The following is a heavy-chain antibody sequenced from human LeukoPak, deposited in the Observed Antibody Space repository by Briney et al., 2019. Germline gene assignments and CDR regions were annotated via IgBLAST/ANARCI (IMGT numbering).Heavy chain of an antibody. V-gene: IGHV1-2*02. CDR1: GYTFTGYY. CDR2: INPNSGGT. CDR3: ARSYYYDSNPPMAFDI. J-gene: IGHJ3*02. Sequence: ASVKVSCKASGYTFTGYYMQWVRQAPGQGLEWMGWINPNSGGTNYAQKFQGRVTMTRDTSISTAYMELSRLRSDDTAVYYCARSYYYDSNPPMAFDIWGQGTMVTVSS. D-gene: IGHD3-22*01.